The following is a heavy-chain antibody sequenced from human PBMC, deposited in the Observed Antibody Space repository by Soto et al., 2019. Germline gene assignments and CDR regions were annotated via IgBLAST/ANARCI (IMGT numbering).Heavy chain of an antibody. J-gene: IGHJ6*02. CDR3: ARDLPTMDV. CDR1: VNTFTAYG. Sequence: QVQLVQSGAEVKKPGASGKASCRVLVNTFTAYGISWVRQAPGQGLEWMGWIRAYNGNTNYAQKLQGRVTMTTDTSTSTAYMELRSLRSDDTAVYYCARDLPTMDVWGQGTTVTVSS. CDR2: IRAYNGNT. V-gene: IGHV1-18*01.